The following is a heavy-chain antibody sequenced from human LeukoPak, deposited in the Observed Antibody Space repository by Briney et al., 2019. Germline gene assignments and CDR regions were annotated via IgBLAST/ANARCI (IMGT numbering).Heavy chain of an antibody. D-gene: IGHD3-10*01. Sequence: PGGSLRLSCAASGFTSSDYYMSWIRQAPGKGLEWVSYISSSGSTKYYADSVKGRFTISRDNAKNSYLQMNSLRAEDTAVYYCARDGHAYGRGSPHYWGQGTLVTVSS. V-gene: IGHV3-11*01. J-gene: IGHJ4*02. CDR3: ARDGHAYGRGSPHY. CDR2: ISSSGSTK. CDR1: GFTSSDYY.